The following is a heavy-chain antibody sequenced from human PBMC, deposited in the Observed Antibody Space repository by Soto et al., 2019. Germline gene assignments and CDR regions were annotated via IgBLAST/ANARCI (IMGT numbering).Heavy chain of an antibody. CDR2: ISSSGITI. Sequence: LRLSSAASGFTFSSYEMNWVRQAPVKGLEWVSYISSSGITIYYADSVKGRFTISRDNAKNSLYLQMNSLRAEDTAVYYCATKYYYDSSGYYPWLYWGQGTLVTVSS. D-gene: IGHD3-22*01. V-gene: IGHV3-48*03. CDR3: ATKYYYDSSGYYPWLY. J-gene: IGHJ4*02. CDR1: GFTFSSYE.